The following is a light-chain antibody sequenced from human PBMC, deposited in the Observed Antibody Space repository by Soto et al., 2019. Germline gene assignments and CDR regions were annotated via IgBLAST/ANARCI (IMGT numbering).Light chain of an antibody. V-gene: IGKV4-1*01. CDR3: QQYYSAPYT. J-gene: IGKJ2*01. CDR1: QSVLLSSNSKNY. Sequence: DIVMTQSPESLAVSLGERATIVCKSSQSVLLSSNSKNYLAWYQQKPGQSPKVLFYWASTREDGVPDRFSGTGSGTEFTLTISSLQAEDVAIYYCQQYYSAPYTFGQGTKLEI. CDR2: WAS.